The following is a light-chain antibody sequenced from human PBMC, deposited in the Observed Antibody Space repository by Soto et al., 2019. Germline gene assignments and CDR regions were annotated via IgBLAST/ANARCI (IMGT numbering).Light chain of an antibody. CDR1: PGDVGAYNF. Sequence: QSALTQPRSVSGSPGQSVTISCTGTPGDVGAYNFVSWYQFHPDKAPKLMIYDANKRPSGVPDRFSASKSGNTASLTISGLQAEDEADYYCCSYAGSFTWVFGGGTKLTVL. J-gene: IGLJ3*02. CDR3: CSYAGSFTWV. V-gene: IGLV2-11*01. CDR2: DAN.